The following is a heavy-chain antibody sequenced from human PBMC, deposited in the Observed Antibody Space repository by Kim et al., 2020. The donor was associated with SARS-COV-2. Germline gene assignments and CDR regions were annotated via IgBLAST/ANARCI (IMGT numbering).Heavy chain of an antibody. J-gene: IGHJ6*02. CDR3: ARDPHRYCSSTSCYGEGMDV. D-gene: IGHD2-2*01. Sequence: SVKVSCKASGGTFSSYAISWVRQAPGQGLEWMGGIIPIFGTANYAQKFQGRVTITADESTSTAYMELSSLRSEDTAVYYCARDPHRYCSSTSCYGEGMDVWGQGTTVTVSS. CDR2: IIPIFGTA. CDR1: GGTFSSYA. V-gene: IGHV1-69*13.